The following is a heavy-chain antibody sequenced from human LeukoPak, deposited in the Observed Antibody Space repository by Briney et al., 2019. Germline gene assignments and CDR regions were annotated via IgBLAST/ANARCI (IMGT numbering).Heavy chain of an antibody. Sequence: GESLTISCKGSGYSFTSYWIGWVRQMPGKGLEWMGIIYPGDSDTRYSPSFQGQVTILADKSISTAYLQWSSLKASDTAMYYCARLRSISSGWFHYAFDIWGQGTMVTVSS. V-gene: IGHV5-51*01. D-gene: IGHD6-19*01. CDR2: IYPGDSDT. J-gene: IGHJ3*02. CDR1: GYSFTSYW. CDR3: ARLRSISSGWFHYAFDI.